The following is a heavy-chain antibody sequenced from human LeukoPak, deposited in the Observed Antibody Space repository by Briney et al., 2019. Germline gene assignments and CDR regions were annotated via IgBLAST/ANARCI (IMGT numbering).Heavy chain of an antibody. CDR3: ARGGGYSYGSFDY. J-gene: IGHJ4*02. CDR1: GFTFSNCA. V-gene: IGHV3-74*01. CDR2: INRDGSST. D-gene: IGHD5-18*01. Sequence: GGSLRLSCTASGFTFSNCAMHWVRQAPGKGLVWVSRINRDGSSTSYADSVKGRFTISRDNAKNTLYLQMNSLRAEDTAVYYCARGGGYSYGSFDYWGQGTLVTVSS.